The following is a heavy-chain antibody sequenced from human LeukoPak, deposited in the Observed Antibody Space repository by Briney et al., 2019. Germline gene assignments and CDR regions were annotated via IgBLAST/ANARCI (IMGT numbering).Heavy chain of an antibody. V-gene: IGHV4-31*03. D-gene: IGHD4-11*01. Sequence: PSETLSLTCTVSGVSISSGGYYWSWTRQHPGKGLEWIGYIYYSGSTYYNPSLKSRLTISLDTSNNQFSLKLSSVTAADTAVYYCARGPVRDYSNYWGQGTLVTVSS. CDR1: GVSISSGGYY. CDR3: ARGPVRDYSNY. CDR2: IYYSGST. J-gene: IGHJ4*02.